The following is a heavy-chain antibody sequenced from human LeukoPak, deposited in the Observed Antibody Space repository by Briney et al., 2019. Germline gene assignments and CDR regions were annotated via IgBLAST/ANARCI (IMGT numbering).Heavy chain of an antibody. CDR1: GRSISSYY. CDR3: ARDLRRRVTAIGYGPREYYYYMDV. J-gene: IGHJ6*03. V-gene: IGHV4-59*12. D-gene: IGHD2-21*02. CDR2: IHYSGST. Sequence: SETLSLTCTVSGRSISSYYWSWIRQPPGKGLEWNGYIHYSGSTNYNPSLKSRVTMSIDTSKNQFSLKVTSVTAADTAVYYCARDLRRRVTAIGYGPREYYYYMDVWGKGTTVTISS.